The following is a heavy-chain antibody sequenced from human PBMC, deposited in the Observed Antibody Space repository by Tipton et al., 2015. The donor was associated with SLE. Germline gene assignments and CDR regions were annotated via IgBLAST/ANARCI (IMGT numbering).Heavy chain of an antibody. CDR2: IYYSGST. V-gene: IGHV4-59*08. Sequence: TLSLTCTVSGGSISSYYWSWIRQPPGKGLEWIGYIYYSGSTNYNPSLKSRVTISVDTSKNQFSLKLSSVTAADTAVYYCARTWSSGEQWLFHFDYWGRGTLVTVSS. J-gene: IGHJ4*02. CDR3: ARTWSSGEQWLFHFDY. D-gene: IGHD6-19*01. CDR1: GGSISSYY.